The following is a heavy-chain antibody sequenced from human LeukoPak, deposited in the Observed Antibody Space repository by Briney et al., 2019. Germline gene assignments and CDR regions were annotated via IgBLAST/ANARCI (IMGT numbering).Heavy chain of an antibody. Sequence: ASVKVSCKASGGTFSSYTISWVRRAPGQGLEWMGRIIPILGIANYAQKFQGRVTITADKSTSTAHMELSSLRSEDTAVYYCASPPIDNYDSSGYYPYWGQGTLVTVSS. V-gene: IGHV1-69*02. J-gene: IGHJ4*02. CDR3: ASPPIDNYDSSGYYPY. CDR1: GGTFSSYT. D-gene: IGHD3-22*01. CDR2: IIPILGIA.